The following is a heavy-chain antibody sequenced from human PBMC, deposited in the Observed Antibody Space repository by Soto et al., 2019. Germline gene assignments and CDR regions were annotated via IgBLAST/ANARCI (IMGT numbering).Heavy chain of an antibody. CDR3: AKQVRVGATRSSWFDP. Sequence: GGSLRLSCAASGFTFSSYAMSWVRQAPGKGLEWVSAISGSGGSTYYADSVKGRFTISRDNSKNTLYLQMNSLRAEDTAVYYCAKQVRVGATRSSWFDPWGQGTLVTVSS. V-gene: IGHV3-23*01. CDR2: ISGSGGST. CDR1: GFTFSSYA. D-gene: IGHD1-26*01. J-gene: IGHJ5*02.